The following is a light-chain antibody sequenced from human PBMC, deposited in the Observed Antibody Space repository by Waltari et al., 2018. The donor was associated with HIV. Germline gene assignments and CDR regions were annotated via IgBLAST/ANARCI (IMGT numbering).Light chain of an antibody. V-gene: IGKV1-5*03. J-gene: IGKJ1*01. CDR2: KAS. CDR3: QQYNSYPWT. Sequence: DIHMTQSPSTLSTSVGDRVTITCRASQSISSWLVWYQQKPGKAPKLLIYKASSLESGVPSRFSGSGSGTEFTLTISSLQPDDFATYYCQQYNSYPWTFGQGTKVEIK. CDR1: QSISSW.